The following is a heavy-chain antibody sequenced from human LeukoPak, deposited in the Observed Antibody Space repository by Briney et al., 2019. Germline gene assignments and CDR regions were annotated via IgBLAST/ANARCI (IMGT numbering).Heavy chain of an antibody. CDR2: ISCSGGST. CDR1: GFTFSSYA. V-gene: IGHV3-23*01. CDR3: AKERGYCSSTSCYAEFGY. D-gene: IGHD2-2*01. Sequence: GGSLRLSCAASGFTFSSYAMSWVRQAPGKGLEWVSAISCSGGSTYYADSGKGRFTISRDNSKNRLYLQMNSLRAEDTAVYYCAKERGYCSSTSCYAEFGYWGQGTLVTVSS. J-gene: IGHJ4*02.